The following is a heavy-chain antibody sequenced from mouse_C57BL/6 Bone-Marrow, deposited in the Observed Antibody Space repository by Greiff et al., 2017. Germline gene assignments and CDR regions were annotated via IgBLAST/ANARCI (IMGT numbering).Heavy chain of an antibody. D-gene: IGHD1-1*01. Sequence: EVQLQQSGPELVKPGASVKISCKASGYTFTDYYMNWVKQSHGKSLEWIGDINPNNGGTSYNQKFKGKATLTVDKSSSTAYMELRSLTSEDSAVYYCAVYYYGRGDYWGQGTTLTVSS. CDR3: AVYYYGRGDY. J-gene: IGHJ2*01. CDR1: GYTFTDYY. V-gene: IGHV1-26*01. CDR2: INPNNGGT.